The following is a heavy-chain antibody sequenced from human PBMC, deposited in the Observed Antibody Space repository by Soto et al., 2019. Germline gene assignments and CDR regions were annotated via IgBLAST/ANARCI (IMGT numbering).Heavy chain of an antibody. CDR1: GFTFSSYA. V-gene: IGHV3-30-3*01. Sequence: GGSLRLSCAASGFTFSSYAMHWDRQAPGKGLEWVAVISYDGSNKYYADSVKGRFTISRDNSKNTLYLQMNSLRAEDTAVYYCASGPKNYDFWSGAASFDIWGQGTMVTVSS. J-gene: IGHJ3*02. CDR2: ISYDGSNK. D-gene: IGHD3-3*01. CDR3: ASGPKNYDFWSGAASFDI.